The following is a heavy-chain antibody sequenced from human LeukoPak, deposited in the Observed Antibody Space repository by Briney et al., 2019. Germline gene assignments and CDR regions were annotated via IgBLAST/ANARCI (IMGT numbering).Heavy chain of an antibody. CDR1: GGSFSGYY. CDR2: INHSGST. V-gene: IGHV4-34*01. J-gene: IGHJ4*02. Sequence: SETLSLTCAVYGGSFSGYYWSWIRQPPGKGLEWIGEINHSGSTNYNPSLKSRVTISVDTSKNRFSLKLSSVTAADTAVYYCARQGIAVAVDYWGQGTLVTVSS. CDR3: ARQGIAVAVDY. D-gene: IGHD6-19*01.